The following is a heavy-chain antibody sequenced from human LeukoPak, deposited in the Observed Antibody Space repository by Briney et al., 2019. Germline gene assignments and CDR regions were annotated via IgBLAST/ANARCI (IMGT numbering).Heavy chain of an antibody. Sequence: PSETLSLTCTVSGGSISSYYWSWIRQPPGKGLEWIGYIYYSGSTNYNPSLKSRVTISVDTSKNQFSLKLSSVTAADTAVYYCARVSGSSGFFDYRGQGTLVTVSS. CDR2: IYYSGST. J-gene: IGHJ4*02. CDR3: ARVSGSSGFFDY. CDR1: GGSISSYY. D-gene: IGHD6-6*01. V-gene: IGHV4-59*01.